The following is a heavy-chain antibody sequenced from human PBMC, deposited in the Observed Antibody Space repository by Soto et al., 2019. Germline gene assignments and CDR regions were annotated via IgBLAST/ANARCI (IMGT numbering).Heavy chain of an antibody. D-gene: IGHD4-4*01. V-gene: IGHV3-33*01. J-gene: IGHJ3*02. Sequence: QVQLVESGGGVVQPGRSLRLSCAASGFTFSSYGMHWDRQAPGKGLEWVAGIWYDGSNKYYADSVKGRFTISRDNSKNILYLQMNSREGEDATVYYCARGLESNYPPGAFGIWGQGTMVTVSS. CDR3: ARGLESNYPPGAFGI. CDR2: IWYDGSNK. CDR1: GFTFSSYG.